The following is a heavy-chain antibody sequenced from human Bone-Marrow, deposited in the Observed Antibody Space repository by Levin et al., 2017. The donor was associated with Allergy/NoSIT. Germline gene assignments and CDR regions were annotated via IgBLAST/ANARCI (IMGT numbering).Heavy chain of an antibody. V-gene: IGHV3-23*01. CDR1: GFPFSSYA. CDR3: AAASSSWY. D-gene: IGHD6-13*01. J-gene: IGHJ4*02. Sequence: LSLPCAASGFPFSSYAMSWVRQAPGKGLEWVSAISDSGGSTYYADSVKGRFTISRDNSKNTLYLQMNSLRAEDTAVYYCAAASSSWYWGQGTLVTVSS. CDR2: ISDSGGST.